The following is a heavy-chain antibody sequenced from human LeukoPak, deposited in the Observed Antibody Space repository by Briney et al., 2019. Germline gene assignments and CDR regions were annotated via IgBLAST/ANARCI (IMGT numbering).Heavy chain of an antibody. CDR1: GYTFTTYG. CDR3: ARDRDRMVQGVTALFDY. CDR2: ISGSNGNT. V-gene: IGHV1-18*04. Sequence: ASVKVSCKTSGYTFTTYGISWVRQAPGQGLEWMRWISGSNGNTKYAQKVQGRVTITTDTSTTTAYMEVRSLRSDDTAVYYCARDRDRMVQGVTALFDYWGQGTLVTVSS. J-gene: IGHJ4*02. D-gene: IGHD3-10*01.